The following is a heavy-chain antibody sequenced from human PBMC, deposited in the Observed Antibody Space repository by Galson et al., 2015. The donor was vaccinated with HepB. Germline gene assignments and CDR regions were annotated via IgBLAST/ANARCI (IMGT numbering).Heavy chain of an antibody. V-gene: IGHV5-51*03. CDR1: GYSFTSYW. Sequence: QSGAEVKKPGESLKISCKGSGYSFTSYWIGRVRQMPGKGLEWMGIIYPGDSDTRYSPSFQGQVTISADKSISTAYLQWSSLKASDTAMYYCARLRGQIQLWHYYYGMDVWGQGTTVTVSS. D-gene: IGHD5-18*01. CDR2: IYPGDSDT. CDR3: ARLRGQIQLWHYYYGMDV. J-gene: IGHJ6*02.